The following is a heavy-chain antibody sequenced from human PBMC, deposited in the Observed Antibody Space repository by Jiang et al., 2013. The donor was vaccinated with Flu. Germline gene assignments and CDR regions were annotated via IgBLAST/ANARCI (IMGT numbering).Heavy chain of an antibody. V-gene: IGHV4-59*08. CDR2: IYYSGST. D-gene: IGHD3-22*01. J-gene: IGHJ3*02. CDR1: GGSISSYY. CDR3: ARLGDYYDSSGYRDAFDI. Sequence: TLSLTCTVSGGSISSYYWSWIRQPPGKGLEWIGYIYYSGSTNYNPSLKSRVTISVDTSKNQFSLKLSSVTAADTAVYYCARLGDYYDSSGYRDAFDIWGQGTMVTVSS.